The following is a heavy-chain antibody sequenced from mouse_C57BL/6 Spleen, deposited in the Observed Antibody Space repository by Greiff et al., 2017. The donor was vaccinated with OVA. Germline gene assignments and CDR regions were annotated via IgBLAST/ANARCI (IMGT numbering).Heavy chain of an antibody. D-gene: IGHD2-12*01. Sequence: EVQLQQSGPELVKPGASVKISCKASGYTFTDYYMNWVKQSHGKSLEWIGDINPNNGGTSYNQKFKGKATLTVDKSSSTAYMELRSLTSEDSAVYYCARNTSWVYAMDYWGQGTSVTVSS. CDR3: ARNTSWVYAMDY. J-gene: IGHJ4*01. V-gene: IGHV1-26*01. CDR2: INPNNGGT. CDR1: GYTFTDYY.